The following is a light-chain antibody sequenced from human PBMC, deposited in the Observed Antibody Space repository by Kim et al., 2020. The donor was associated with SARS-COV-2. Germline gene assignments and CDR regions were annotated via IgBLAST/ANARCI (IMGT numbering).Light chain of an antibody. CDR1: QSISSY. Sequence: GDRVTITCRASQSISSYLNWYQQKPGKAPKLLIYAASSLQSGVPSRFSGSGSGTDFTLTVSSLQPEDFATYYCQQSYSTPLTFGGGTKVDIK. CDR3: QQSYSTPLT. J-gene: IGKJ4*01. V-gene: IGKV1-39*01. CDR2: AAS.